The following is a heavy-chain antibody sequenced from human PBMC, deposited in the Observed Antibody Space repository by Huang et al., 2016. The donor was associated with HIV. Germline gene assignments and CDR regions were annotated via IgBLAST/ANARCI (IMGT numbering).Heavy chain of an antibody. V-gene: IGHV3-30*18. Sequence: QVHLVESGGGVVQPGRSLRLSCAASGFPFSGYGMHWFRQAPGRGLGGVAVITFDGKKNYYADAVWGRFTVSRDNSQNTVSLQMNTLSAEDTAVYYCAKDNDLYYFDYWGQGTLVTVSS. CDR2: ITFDGKKN. CDR1: GFPFSGYG. J-gene: IGHJ4*02. CDR3: AKDNDLYYFDY. D-gene: IGHD1-1*01.